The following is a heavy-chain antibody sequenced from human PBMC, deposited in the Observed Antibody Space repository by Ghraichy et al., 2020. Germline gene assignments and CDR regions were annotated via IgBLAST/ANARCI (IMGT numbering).Heavy chain of an antibody. CDR3: AKDTGVGATTPLNY. CDR2: ISGSGGST. J-gene: IGHJ4*02. D-gene: IGHD1-26*01. CDR1: GFTFSSYA. Sequence: GGALRLSCAASGFTFSSYAMSWVRQAPGKGLEWVSAISGSGGSTYYADSVKGRFTISRDNSKNTLYLQMNSLRAEDTAVYYCAKDTGVGATTPLNYWGQGTLVTVSS. V-gene: IGHV3-23*01.